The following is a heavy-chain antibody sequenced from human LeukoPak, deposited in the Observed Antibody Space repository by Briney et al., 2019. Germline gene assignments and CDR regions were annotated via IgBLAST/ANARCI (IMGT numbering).Heavy chain of an antibody. J-gene: IGHJ4*02. V-gene: IGHV3-21*01. CDR1: GFTVSDNC. CDR3: ARDVPFDY. CDR2: ISSSSSYI. Sequence: TGGSLRLSCAASGFTVSDNCMNWVRQAPGKGLEWVSSISSSSSYIYYADSVKGRFTISRDNAKNSLYLQMNSLRAEDTAVYYCARDVPFDYWGQGTLVTVSS. D-gene: IGHD2-2*01.